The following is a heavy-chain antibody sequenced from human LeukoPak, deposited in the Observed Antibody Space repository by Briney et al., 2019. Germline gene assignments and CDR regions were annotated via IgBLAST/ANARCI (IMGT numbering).Heavy chain of an antibody. J-gene: IGHJ4*02. D-gene: IGHD6-6*01. CDR1: GGSISSYY. CDR3: ASVIAANGRGDY. V-gene: IGHV4-4*09. CDR2: IYTSGST. Sequence: SETLSLTCTVSGGSISSYYWSWIRQPPGKGLEWIGYIYTSGSTNYNPSLKSRVTISVDTSKNQFSLKLSSVTAADTAVYYCASVIAANGRGDYWGQGTLVTVSS.